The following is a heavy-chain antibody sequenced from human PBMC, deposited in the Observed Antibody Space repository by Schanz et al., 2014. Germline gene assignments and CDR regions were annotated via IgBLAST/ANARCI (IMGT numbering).Heavy chain of an antibody. CDR3: AKDHFGHYDSSGCSDCYYYGMDV. CDR2: ISNDGSSK. V-gene: IGHV3-30*07. D-gene: IGHD3-22*01. J-gene: IGHJ6*02. Sequence: QVQLVESGGGVVQPGRSLRLSCAASGFTFSTYAMHWVRQAPGKGLEWVAYISNDGSSKYYADSVKGRFTISRDNSKKTLYLQMNSLRAEDTAVYYCAKDHFGHYDSSGCSDCYYYGMDVWGQGTTVTVSS. CDR1: GFTFSTYA.